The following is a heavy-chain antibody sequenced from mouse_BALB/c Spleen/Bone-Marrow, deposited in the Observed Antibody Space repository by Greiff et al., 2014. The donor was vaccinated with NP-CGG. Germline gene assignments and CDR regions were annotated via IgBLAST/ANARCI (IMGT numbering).Heavy chain of an antibody. CDR3: ARGRAYYVNYGFAY. Sequence: VQLQQPGPELVKPWASVKTSCKASGYTFTDYNIHWVKQSHGKSLEWIGYIYPYNGGTAYNQKFKSKATLTVDNSSSTAYMELRSLTSEDSAVYYCARGRAYYVNYGFAYWGQGTLVTVSA. CDR1: GYTFTDYN. D-gene: IGHD2-10*01. V-gene: IGHV1S29*02. J-gene: IGHJ3*01. CDR2: IYPYNGGT.